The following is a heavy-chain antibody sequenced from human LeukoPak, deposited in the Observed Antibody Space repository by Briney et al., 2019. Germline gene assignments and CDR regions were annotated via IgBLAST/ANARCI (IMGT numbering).Heavy chain of an antibody. CDR2: VYHSGGT. D-gene: IGHD2-2*01. J-gene: IGHJ4*02. CDR1: GYSISSGYY. CDR3: ARGGGIVVVPAAMPPDY. Sequence: SETLSLTCTVSGYSISSGYYWGWTRQPPGKGLEWIGSVYHSGGTYYNPSLKSRVTISVDTSKNQFSLKLSSVTAADTAVYYCARGGGIVVVPAAMPPDYWGQGTLVTVSS. V-gene: IGHV4-38-2*02.